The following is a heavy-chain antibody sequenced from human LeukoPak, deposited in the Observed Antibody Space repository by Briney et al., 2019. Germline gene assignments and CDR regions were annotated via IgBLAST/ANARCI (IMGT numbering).Heavy chain of an antibody. Sequence: GGSLRLSCAASGFTFSRYWMSWVRQVPRKGLEWVANIKQDGGEIYYVDSVKGRFTISRDNAKNTLYVQMNSLRAEDTAVYYCARMGHDILVPSGMDVWGQGTTVTVSS. CDR1: GFTFSRYW. V-gene: IGHV3-7*01. CDR3: ARMGHDILVPSGMDV. J-gene: IGHJ6*02. D-gene: IGHD1-1*01. CDR2: IKQDGGEI.